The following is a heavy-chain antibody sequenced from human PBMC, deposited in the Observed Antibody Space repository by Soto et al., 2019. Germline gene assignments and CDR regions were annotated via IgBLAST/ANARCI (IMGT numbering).Heavy chain of an antibody. V-gene: IGHV3-9*01. CDR2: ISWNGNII. D-gene: IGHD6-13*01. CDR3: AKDESINWYSGHFRH. CDR1: GFTFEDSA. Sequence: GGSLRLSCVASGFTFEDSAMHWVRQAPGKGLEWVSGISWNGNIIHYADSVKGRFSISRDNAKNSLYLQMSSLRGDDTALYYCAKDESINWYSGHFRHWGQGTLVTVSS. J-gene: IGHJ1*01.